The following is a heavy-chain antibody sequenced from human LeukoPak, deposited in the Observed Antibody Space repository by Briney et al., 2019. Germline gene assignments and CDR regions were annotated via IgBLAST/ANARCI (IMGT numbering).Heavy chain of an antibody. CDR3: ARKVPLAYFDY. CDR2: IWYDGSNE. CDR1: GFTFSSYV. V-gene: IGHV3-33*01. J-gene: IGHJ4*02. Sequence: SGGSLRLSCAASGFTFSSYVMHWVRQAPGKGLEWVGVIWYDGSNEFYADSVKGRFTISRDNSKNTLYLQMNSLRADDTAVYYCARKVPLAYFDYWGQGTLLTVSS.